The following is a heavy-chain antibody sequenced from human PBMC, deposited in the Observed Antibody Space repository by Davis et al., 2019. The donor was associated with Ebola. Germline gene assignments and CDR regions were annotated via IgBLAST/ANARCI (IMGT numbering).Heavy chain of an antibody. J-gene: IGHJ4*02. CDR1: GYSFTSYW. V-gene: IGHV5-51*01. CDR2: IYPGDSDT. CDR3: ARMGKSYYDSLWDY. D-gene: IGHD3-10*01. Sequence: GESLKISCTRSGYSFTSYWIAWVRQLPGKGLEWMGIIYPGDSDTRYSPSFRGQVTISADKSFSTAYLQWSGLKASDTAMYYCARMGKSYYDSLWDYWGQGTLVTVSS.